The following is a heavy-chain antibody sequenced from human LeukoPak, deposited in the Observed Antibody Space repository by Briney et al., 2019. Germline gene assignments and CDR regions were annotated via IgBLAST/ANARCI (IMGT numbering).Heavy chain of an antibody. Sequence: SETLSLTCTVSGGSTSSSSYYWGWIRQPPGKGLEWIGYIYYSGSTNYNPSLKSRVTISVDTSKNQFSLKLSSVTAADTAVYYCAREGYCSSTSCSFDYWGQGTLVTVSS. D-gene: IGHD2-2*01. CDR1: GGSTSSSSYY. V-gene: IGHV4-61*01. CDR2: IYYSGST. J-gene: IGHJ4*02. CDR3: AREGYCSSTSCSFDY.